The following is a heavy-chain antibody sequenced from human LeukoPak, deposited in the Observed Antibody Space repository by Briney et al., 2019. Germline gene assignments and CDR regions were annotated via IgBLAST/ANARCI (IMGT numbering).Heavy chain of an antibody. Sequence: SVKVSCKSSGGTFSSYAIIWVRQAPGQGLEWMGGIIPIFGTANYAQKFQGRVTITADESTSTAYMELSSLRSEDTAVYYCARRYCSSTSCKFDFWGQGTLVTVSS. CDR2: IIPIFGTA. D-gene: IGHD2-2*01. CDR1: GGTFSSYA. V-gene: IGHV1-69*01. J-gene: IGHJ4*02. CDR3: ARRYCSSTSCKFDF.